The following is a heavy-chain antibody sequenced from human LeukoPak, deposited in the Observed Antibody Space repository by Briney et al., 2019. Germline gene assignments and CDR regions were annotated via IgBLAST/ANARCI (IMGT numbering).Heavy chain of an antibody. CDR3: ARVGYYYDSSGYYLNWFDP. CDR1: GGSISSYY. D-gene: IGHD3-22*01. J-gene: IGHJ5*02. Sequence: SETLSLTCTVSGGSISSYYWSWIRQPPGKGLEWIGYIYTSGSTNYNPSLKSRVTISADTSKNQFSLKLSSVTAADTAVYYCARVGYYYDSSGYYLNWFDPWGQGTLVTVSS. CDR2: IYTSGST. V-gene: IGHV4-4*09.